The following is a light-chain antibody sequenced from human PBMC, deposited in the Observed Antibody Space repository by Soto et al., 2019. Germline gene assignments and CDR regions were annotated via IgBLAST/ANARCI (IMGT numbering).Light chain of an antibody. CDR3: QQYGSSPTT. V-gene: IGKV3-20*01. CDR2: GAS. J-gene: IGKJ1*01. CDR1: QSVSSSY. Sequence: EIVLTQSPGTLSLSPGERATLSCRASQSVSSSYLAWYQQKPGQAPRLLIYGASSRATGIPDRFSVSGSGTDFTLTISRLEPEDFAVYYCQQYGSSPTTFGQGTKVDI.